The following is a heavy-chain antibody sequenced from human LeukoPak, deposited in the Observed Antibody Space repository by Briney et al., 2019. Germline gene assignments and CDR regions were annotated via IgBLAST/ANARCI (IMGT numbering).Heavy chain of an antibody. CDR1: GGSVTNYY. V-gene: IGHV4-59*08. J-gene: IGHJ3*02. CDR2: IFYSGST. Sequence: SETLSLTCTVSGGSVTNYYWSWIRQPPGKGLEWMGYIFYSGSTKYNPSLKSRVTLSVDTPKNQFSLKLSSVTAADTAVYYCARADSNYGSGYYAFDIWGQGTMVTVSS. CDR3: ARADSNYGSGYYAFDI. D-gene: IGHD4-11*01.